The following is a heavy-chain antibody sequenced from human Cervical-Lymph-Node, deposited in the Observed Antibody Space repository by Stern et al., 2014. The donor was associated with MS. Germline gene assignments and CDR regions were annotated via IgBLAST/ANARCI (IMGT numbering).Heavy chain of an antibody. CDR2: IYPGDSDT. Sequence: VQLVESGAEVKKPGESLKISCKGSGYSFTANWIAWVRQMPWKGLEWMGTIYPGDSDTRYSPSFQGQVTISADKSISTAYLQWSSLKASDTAMYYCARDYGDYAFDYWGQGTLVTVSS. V-gene: IGHV5-51*01. CDR3: ARDYGDYAFDY. D-gene: IGHD4-17*01. J-gene: IGHJ4*02. CDR1: GYSFTANW.